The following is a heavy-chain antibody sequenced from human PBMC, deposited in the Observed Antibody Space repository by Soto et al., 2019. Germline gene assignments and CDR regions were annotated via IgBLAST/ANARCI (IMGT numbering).Heavy chain of an antibody. Sequence: GRSLKISCKGSGYNFIYWIAWVRQMPGRGLEWMGVIHPGDSDTRYSPSFQGQVTITADTSISTAYLQWSSLKASDTAIYYCARQDGSALFFFDLWGLGTLVTVSS. CDR2: IHPGDSDT. CDR3: ARQDGSALFFFDL. V-gene: IGHV5-51*01. D-gene: IGHD6-19*01. CDR1: GYNFIYW. J-gene: IGHJ4*02.